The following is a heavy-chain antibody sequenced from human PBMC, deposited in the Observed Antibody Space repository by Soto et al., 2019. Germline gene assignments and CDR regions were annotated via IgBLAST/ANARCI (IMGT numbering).Heavy chain of an antibody. CDR2: INAGNGNT. V-gene: IGHV1-3*01. J-gene: IGHJ3*02. Sequence: GASVKVSCKASGYTFTSYAMHWVRQAPGQRLEWMGWINAGNGNTNYAQKFQGRVTITADESTSTAYMELSSLRSEDTAVYYCAREGDILTGYSPGESAFDIWGQGTMVTVSS. D-gene: IGHD3-9*01. CDR3: AREGDILTGYSPGESAFDI. CDR1: GYTFTSYA.